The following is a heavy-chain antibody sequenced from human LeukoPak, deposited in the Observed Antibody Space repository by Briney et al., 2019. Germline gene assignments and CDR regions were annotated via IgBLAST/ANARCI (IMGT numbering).Heavy chain of an antibody. Sequence: ASVKVSCKASGYTFTSYGISWVRQAPGQGLEWMGWINTNTGNPTYAQGFTGRFVFSLDTSVSTAYLQISSLKAEDTAVYYCARGYYDSTQGNWFDPWGQGTLVTVSS. CDR2: INTNTGNP. V-gene: IGHV7-4-1*02. D-gene: IGHD3-22*01. CDR1: GYTFTSYG. J-gene: IGHJ5*02. CDR3: ARGYYDSTQGNWFDP.